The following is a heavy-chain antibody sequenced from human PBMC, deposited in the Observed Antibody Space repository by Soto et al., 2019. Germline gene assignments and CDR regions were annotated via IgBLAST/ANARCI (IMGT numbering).Heavy chain of an antibody. CDR3: EKSRDFNYDFWSGPPDDAFDI. CDR1: GFTFSSYA. CDR2: ISGSGGST. D-gene: IGHD3-3*01. Sequence: PGGSLRLSCAASGFTFSSYAMSWVRQAPGKGLEWVSAISGSGGSTYYADSVKGRFTISRDNSKNTLYLQMNSLRAEDTAVYYCEKSRDFNYDFWSGPPDDAFDIWGQGTMVTVSS. J-gene: IGHJ3*02. V-gene: IGHV3-23*01.